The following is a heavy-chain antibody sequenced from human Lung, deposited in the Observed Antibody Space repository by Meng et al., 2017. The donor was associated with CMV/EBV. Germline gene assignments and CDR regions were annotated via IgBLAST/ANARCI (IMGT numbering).Heavy chain of an antibody. CDR3: ASFPPPGKQWLVTDY. CDR2: IYHSGST. J-gene: IGHJ4*02. V-gene: IGHV4-4*02. D-gene: IGHD6-19*01. CDR1: GGSISSSNW. Sequence: QVQLREAGTGLVKPSGTLSLTCAVSGGSISSSNWGSWVRQPPGKGLEWIGEIYHSGSTNYNPSLKSRVTISVDKSKNQFSLKLSSVTAADTAVYYCASFPPPGKQWLVTDYWGQGTLVTVSS.